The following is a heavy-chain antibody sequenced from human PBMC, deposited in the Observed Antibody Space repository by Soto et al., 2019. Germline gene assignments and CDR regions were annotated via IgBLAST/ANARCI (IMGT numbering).Heavy chain of an antibody. CDR2: INVANGNT. CDR3: ARGNLWSGYTYYFDY. J-gene: IGHJ4*01. D-gene: IGHD3-3*01. CDR1: GYTFIRSA. V-gene: IGHV1-3*01. Sequence: ASVKVSCKASGYTFIRSAMHWVRQAPGQRLEWMGWINVANGNTKYSQKFQGRVTITRDTSATTAYMELSSLTSEDTAVYYCARGNLWSGYTYYFDYWGHGTLVTGSS.